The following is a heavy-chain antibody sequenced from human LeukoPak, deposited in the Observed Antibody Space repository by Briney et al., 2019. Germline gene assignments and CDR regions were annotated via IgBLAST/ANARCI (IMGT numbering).Heavy chain of an antibody. D-gene: IGHD3-22*01. V-gene: IGHV3-21*01. Sequence: GGSLRLSCAASGFTFSSYSMNWVRQAPGKGLEWVSSISSSSSYIYYADSVKGRFTISRDNAKNSLYLQMNSLRAEDTAVYYCARDFYDSSGYYYLGYYYGMDVWGQGTTVTVSS. J-gene: IGHJ6*02. CDR1: GFTFSSYS. CDR2: ISSSSSYI. CDR3: ARDFYDSSGYYYLGYYYGMDV.